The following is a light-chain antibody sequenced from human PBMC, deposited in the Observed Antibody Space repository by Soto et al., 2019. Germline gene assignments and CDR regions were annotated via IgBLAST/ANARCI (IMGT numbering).Light chain of an antibody. CDR1: ISDVGGYNY. CDR2: EVT. V-gene: IGLV2-8*01. Sequence: QAPGTQPPCASGSPGRSVPISCTGTISDVGGYNYVSWCQQHPGKAPKLIIYEVTKRPSGVPARFSGSKSGNTASLTVSGLQADDEADYYCRSYAGSNNYVFGTGTKVTVL. J-gene: IGLJ1*01. CDR3: RSYAGSNNYV.